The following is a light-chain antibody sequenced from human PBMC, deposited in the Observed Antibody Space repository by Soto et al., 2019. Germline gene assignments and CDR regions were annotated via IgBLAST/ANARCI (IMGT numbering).Light chain of an antibody. CDR2: DNN. Sequence: QSMLTQPPSVSAAPGQKVTISCSGSSSNIGNNYVSWYQQLPGTAPKLLIYDNNKRPSGIPDRFSGSKSGTSATLGITGLQTGDEADYYCGTWDSSLSAGQVVFGGGTKVTVL. J-gene: IGLJ2*01. V-gene: IGLV1-51*01. CDR3: GTWDSSLSAGQVV. CDR1: SSNIGNNY.